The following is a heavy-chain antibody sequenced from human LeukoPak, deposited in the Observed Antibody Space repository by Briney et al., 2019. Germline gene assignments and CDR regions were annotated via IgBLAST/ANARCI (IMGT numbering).Heavy chain of an antibody. V-gene: IGHV3-21*01. CDR1: GFTFSSYI. D-gene: IGHD4-17*01. Sequence: GGSLRLSCAASGFTFSSYIMNWVRQAPGKGLEWVSSISSGSGYIYYADSVKGRFTISRDNAKNSLYLQMNSLRAEDTAVYYCARDPDYGDPGPFWDYWGQGTLVTVSS. CDR2: ISSGSGYI. J-gene: IGHJ4*02. CDR3: ARDPDYGDPGPFWDY.